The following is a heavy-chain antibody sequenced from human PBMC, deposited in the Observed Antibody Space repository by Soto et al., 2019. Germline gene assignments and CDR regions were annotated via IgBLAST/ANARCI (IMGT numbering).Heavy chain of an antibody. CDR2: INAGNGNT. J-gene: IGHJ4*02. D-gene: IGHD3-3*01. V-gene: IGHV1-3*01. CDR1: GYTFTSYA. CDR3: ARGGFWSGYYMALDY. Sequence: ASVKVSCKASGYTFTSYAMHWVRQAPGQRLEWMGWINAGNGNTKYSQKFQGRVTITRDTSASTAYMELSSLRSEDTAVYYCARGGFWSGYYMALDYWGQGTLVTVSS.